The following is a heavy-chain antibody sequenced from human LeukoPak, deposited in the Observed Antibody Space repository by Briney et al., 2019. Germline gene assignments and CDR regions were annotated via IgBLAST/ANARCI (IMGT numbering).Heavy chain of an antibody. V-gene: IGHV1-69*13. J-gene: IGHJ5*02. CDR2: IIPIFGTA. Sequence: SVKVSCKALGYTFTTYAISWVRQAPGQGLEWMGGIIPIFGTANYAQKFQGRVTITADESTSTAYMELSSLRSEDTAVYYCAREEGLGPSFSIAAAGAFDPWGQGTLVTVSS. D-gene: IGHD6-13*01. CDR1: GYTFTTYA. CDR3: AREEGLGPSFSIAAAGAFDP.